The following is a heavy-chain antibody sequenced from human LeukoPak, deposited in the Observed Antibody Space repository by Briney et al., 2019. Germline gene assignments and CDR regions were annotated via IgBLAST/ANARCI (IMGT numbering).Heavy chain of an antibody. D-gene: IGHD2-8*01. J-gene: IGHJ3*02. V-gene: IGHV1-3*01. CDR2: INAGNGNT. Sequence: GASVKVSCKASGYTFTSYAMHWVRQAPGQRLEWMGWINAGNGNTKYSQKFQGRVTITRDTSASTAYMELSSLRSEDTAVYYCASLGYCTNGVCGDAFDIWGQGTMVTVSS. CDR1: GYTFTSYA. CDR3: ASLGYCTNGVCGDAFDI.